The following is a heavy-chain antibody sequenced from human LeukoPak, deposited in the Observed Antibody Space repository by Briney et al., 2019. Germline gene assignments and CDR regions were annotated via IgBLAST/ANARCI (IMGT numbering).Heavy chain of an antibody. CDR2: IHSGGTT. J-gene: IGHJ4*02. D-gene: IGHD5-12*01. CDR3: ARDSDSGYGPFAS. CDR1: GFTVSNNC. Sequence: GGSLRLSCAASGFTVSNNCMSWVRQAPGKGLEWVSVIHSGGTTNYADSVQGRFTISRDNSKTTVYLHMNSLRAEGTAVYYCARDSDSGYGPFASWGQGTLVTVSS. V-gene: IGHV3-53*01.